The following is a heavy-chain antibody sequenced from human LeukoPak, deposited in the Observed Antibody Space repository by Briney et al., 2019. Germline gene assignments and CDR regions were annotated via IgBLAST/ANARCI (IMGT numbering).Heavy chain of an antibody. D-gene: IGHD3-10*01. CDR2: ISYDGSNK. CDR3: ARAMVRGVNNYYYGMDV. J-gene: IGHJ6*02. Sequence: GESLRLSCAASGFTFSSYAMHWVRQAPGKGLEWVAVISYDGSNKYYADSVKGRFTISRDNSKNTLYLQMNSLRAEDTAVYYCARAMVRGVNNYYYGMDVWGQGTTVTVSS. CDR1: GFTFSSYA. V-gene: IGHV3-30-3*01.